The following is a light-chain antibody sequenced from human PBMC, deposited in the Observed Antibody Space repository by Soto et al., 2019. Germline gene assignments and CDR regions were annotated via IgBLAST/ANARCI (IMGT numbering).Light chain of an antibody. CDR3: CSYAGSYTWV. J-gene: IGLJ1*01. V-gene: IGLV2-11*01. CDR2: DVT. CDR1: SSDVGAYKY. Sequence: QSVLTQPRSVSWSPGRSVTSSGTGTSSDVGAYKYVSWYQHYPGEAPKVMIYDVTQRPSGVPDRFSGTKSGNTASLTISGLQAEDGADYYCCSYAGSYTWVFGSGTKVTVL.